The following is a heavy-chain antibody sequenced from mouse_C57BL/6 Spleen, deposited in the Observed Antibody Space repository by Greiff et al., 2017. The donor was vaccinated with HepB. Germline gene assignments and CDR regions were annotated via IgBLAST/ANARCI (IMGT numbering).Heavy chain of an antibody. J-gene: IGHJ1*03. Sequence: DVKLVESEGGLVQPGRSMKLSCTASGFTFSDYYMAWVRQVPEKGLEWVANINYDGSSTYYLDSLKSRFIISRDNAKNILYLQMSNLKSEDTATYYYVREDGYYEYFDVWGTGTTVTVSS. V-gene: IGHV5-16*01. CDR3: VREDGYYEYFDV. D-gene: IGHD2-3*01. CDR2: INYDGSST. CDR1: GFTFSDYY.